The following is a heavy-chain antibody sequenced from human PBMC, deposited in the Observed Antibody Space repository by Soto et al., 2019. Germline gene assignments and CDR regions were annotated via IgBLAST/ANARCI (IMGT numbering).Heavy chain of an antibody. CDR1: SGSFSGYY. Sequence: SETLSLTCAVYSGSFSGYYWSWIRQPPGKGLEWIGYIYYSGSTYYNPSLKSRVTISVDTSKNQFSLKLSSVTAADTAVYYCASFITMVRKYYYSGRDVGGKGTTFTVS. D-gene: IGHD3-10*01. CDR2: IYYSGST. V-gene: IGHV4-34*09. CDR3: ASFITMVRKYYYSGRDV. J-gene: IGHJ6*04.